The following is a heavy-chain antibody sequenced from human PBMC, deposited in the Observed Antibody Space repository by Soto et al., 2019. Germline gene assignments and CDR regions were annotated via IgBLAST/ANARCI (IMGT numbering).Heavy chain of an antibody. V-gene: IGHV4-34*01. J-gene: IGHJ3*02. CDR1: GGSFSGYY. CDR3: ARGECSSNYCFTRWALDI. D-gene: IGHD2-2*01. Sequence: QVQLQQWGAGLLKPSETLSLTCAVYGGSFSGYYWTWIRQTPGKGLEWIGENNHSGSTNYNPSLKSRVSISADTSKKQFSLNLTSVTAADTAVYYCARGECSSNYCFTRWALDIWGQGTVVTVSS. CDR2: NNHSGST.